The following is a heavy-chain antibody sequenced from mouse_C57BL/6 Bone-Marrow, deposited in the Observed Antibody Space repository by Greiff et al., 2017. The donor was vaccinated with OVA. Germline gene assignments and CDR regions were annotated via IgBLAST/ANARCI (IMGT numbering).Heavy chain of an antibody. CDR2: INPNNGGT. D-gene: IGHD1-1*01. V-gene: IGHV1-22*01. J-gene: IGHJ1*03. CDR3: ARGYYGSERYFDV. CDR1: GYTFTDYN. Sequence: VQLQQSGPELVKPGASVKMSCKASGYTFTDYNMHWVKQSHGKSLEWIGYINPNNGGTSYNQKFKGKATLTVNKSSSTAYMELRSLTSEDSAVYYCARGYYGSERYFDVWGTGTTVTVSS.